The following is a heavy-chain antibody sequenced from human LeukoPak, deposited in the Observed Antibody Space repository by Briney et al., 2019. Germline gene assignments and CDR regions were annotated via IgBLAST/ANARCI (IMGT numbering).Heavy chain of an antibody. D-gene: IGHD3-3*01. CDR1: RFTFGDYA. CDR2: IRSKAYGGTT. J-gene: IGHJ4*02. Sequence: PGGSLRLSCTASRFTFGDYAMSWVRQAPGKGLEWVGFIRSKAYGGTTEYAASVKGRFTISRDDSKSIAYLQMNSLKTEDTAVYYCTRGYDFWSGYSLDYWGQGTLVTVSS. V-gene: IGHV3-49*04. CDR3: TRGYDFWSGYSLDY.